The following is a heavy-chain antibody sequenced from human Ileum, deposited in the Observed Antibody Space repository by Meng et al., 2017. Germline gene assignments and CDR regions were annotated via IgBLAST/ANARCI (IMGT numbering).Heavy chain of an antibody. CDR1: GGSVTSSSYD. Sequence: QLQLQESGPGLVKPTETLSLTCIVSGGSVTSSSYDWGWIRQPPGKGLEWIGGITYTGNSYTTPSLKTRLTTSLDTSKNQFSLRLNSLTAADTAVYYCAGRPTSSGAGYSWFDPWGQGILVTVSS. J-gene: IGHJ5*02. CDR2: ITYTGNS. CDR3: AGRPTSSGAGYSWFDP. V-gene: IGHV4-39*01. D-gene: IGHD2-2*01.